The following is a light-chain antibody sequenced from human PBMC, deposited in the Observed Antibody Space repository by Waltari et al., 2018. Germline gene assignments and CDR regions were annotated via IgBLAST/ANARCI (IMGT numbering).Light chain of an antibody. V-gene: IGLV2-14*01. CDR3: AAYTSTNTVI. Sequence: QSALTQPSPVSGSPGPSITSSCTGTNSDIGYSNSVSWYQQPPGKAPKLMIFDFTGWPSVASHRFSGSKSGNTASLTIFGLQAEDEANYFCAAYTSTNTVIFGGVTKVTVL. J-gene: IGLJ2*01. CDR1: NSDIGYSNS. CDR2: DFT.